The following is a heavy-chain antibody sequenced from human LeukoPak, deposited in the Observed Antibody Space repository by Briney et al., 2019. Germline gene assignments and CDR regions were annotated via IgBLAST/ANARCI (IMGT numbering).Heavy chain of an antibody. J-gene: IGHJ4*02. D-gene: IGHD1-26*01. Sequence: GGSLRLSCAASGFTFGTYWMSWVRQAPGKGLEWVANIKQDGSEKYYLDSVKGRFTISRDNGNNSMYLQMNSLRAGDAAVYYCARWAGGHYDYWGQGTLVTVSS. CDR1: GFTFGTYW. V-gene: IGHV3-7*01. CDR3: ARWAGGHYDY. CDR2: IKQDGSEK.